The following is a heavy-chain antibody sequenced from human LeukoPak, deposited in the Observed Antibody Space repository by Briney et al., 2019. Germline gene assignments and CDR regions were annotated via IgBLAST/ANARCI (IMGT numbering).Heavy chain of an antibody. CDR3: ARVYASGYDSNGNPFDY. D-gene: IGHD3-22*01. Sequence: SETLSLTCAVYGGSFSGYYWSWIRQPPGKGLEWIGYIYYSGSTNYNPSLKSRVTISVDTSKNQFSLKLSSVTAADTAVYYCARVYASGYDSNGNPFDYWGQGTLVTVSS. CDR1: GGSFSGYY. J-gene: IGHJ4*02. CDR2: IYYSGST. V-gene: IGHV4-59*01.